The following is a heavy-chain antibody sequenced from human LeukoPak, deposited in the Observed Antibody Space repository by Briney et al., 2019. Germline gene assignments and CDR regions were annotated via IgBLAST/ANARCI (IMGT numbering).Heavy chain of an antibody. CDR2: FYYRGSA. Sequence: SETLSLTCTVSGGSVTSGSYYWSWIRQPPGKGLEYIGCFYYRGSAKYNPSLKSRVAISVDTSKNQFSLRLSSVTAADTAVYYCARGGLQLPDHWGQGTLVTVSS. CDR1: GGSVTSGSYY. V-gene: IGHV4-61*01. CDR3: ARGGLQLPDH. J-gene: IGHJ4*02. D-gene: IGHD1-1*01.